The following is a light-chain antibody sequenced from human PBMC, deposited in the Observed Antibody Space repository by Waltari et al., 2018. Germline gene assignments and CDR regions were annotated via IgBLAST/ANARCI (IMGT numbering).Light chain of an antibody. V-gene: IGLV2-8*01. J-gene: IGLJ1*01. CDR1: SRSVGGYTY. CDR2: KVS. CDR3: SSYAGSNIPYV. Sequence: QSALPQPPSASGSPGQSVTISCPGTSRSVGGYTYVSWYQHHPGKAPKLMIYKVSKPPSGVPDRFSGSKSGNTASLTVSGLQAEDEADYYCSSYAGSNIPYVFGTGTKVTVL.